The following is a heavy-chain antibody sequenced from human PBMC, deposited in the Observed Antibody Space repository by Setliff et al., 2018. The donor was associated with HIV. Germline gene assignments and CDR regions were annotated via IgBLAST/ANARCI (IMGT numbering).Heavy chain of an antibody. D-gene: IGHD3-10*01. CDR3: ARGLEYYTSGTYSYYFDY. CDR1: GASVTSHY. J-gene: IGHJ4*02. Sequence: SETLSLTCTVSGASVTSHYWTWIRQPAGKGMEWIGRIYTTGSINYNPSLKSRVTMSIDTSKNHFSLNLTSVTAADTAVYYCARGLEYYTSGTYSYYFDYWGQGILVTVPQ. V-gene: IGHV4-4*07. CDR2: IYTTGSI.